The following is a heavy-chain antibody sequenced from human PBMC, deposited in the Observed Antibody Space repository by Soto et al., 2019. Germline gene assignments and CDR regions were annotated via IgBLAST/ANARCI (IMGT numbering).Heavy chain of an antibody. J-gene: IGHJ4*02. Sequence: EVQVLESGGGLIQPGGTLRLSCAASRFIFSSYGMSWVRQAPGKVLEWVSGISGSGGSTWYADSVKGRFTISRDNSKKTLYLQMSSLRVDDTAVYYCAKSPVEYGTFDYWGQGTLVTVSS. V-gene: IGHV3-23*01. CDR3: AKSPVEYGTFDY. D-gene: IGHD4-17*01. CDR2: ISGSGGST. CDR1: RFIFSSYG.